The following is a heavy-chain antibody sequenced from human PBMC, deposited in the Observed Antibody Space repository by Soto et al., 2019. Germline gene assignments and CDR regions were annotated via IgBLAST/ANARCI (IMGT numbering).Heavy chain of an antibody. V-gene: IGHV4-28*01. CDR3: AGSGYYHNSGMDV. CDR2: IYHSGST. Sequence: QVQLQESGPGLVKPSDTLSLTCAVSGYSISSSNWWGWIRQPPGKGLEWIGYIYHSGSTYYNPSLKSRVTISVDRSKNQFSLKLSSVTAADTAVYYCAGSGYYHNSGMDVWGQGTTVTVSS. D-gene: IGHD3-22*01. J-gene: IGHJ6*02. CDR1: GYSISSSNW.